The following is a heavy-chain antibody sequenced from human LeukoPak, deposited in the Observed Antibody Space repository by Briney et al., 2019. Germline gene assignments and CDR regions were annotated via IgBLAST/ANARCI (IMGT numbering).Heavy chain of an antibody. CDR1: GYSFTSYW. D-gene: IGHD3-10*01. V-gene: IGHV5-10-1*01. Sequence: GESLKISCKGSGYSFTSYWISWVRQMPGKGLEWMGRIDPSDSYTNYSPSFQGHVTISADKSISTAYLQWSSLKASDTAMYYCARHGLTMVRGVTTFTPSGSRHVDYWGQGTLVTVSS. CDR3: ARHGLTMVRGVTTFTPSGSRHVDY. CDR2: IDPSDSYT. J-gene: IGHJ4*02.